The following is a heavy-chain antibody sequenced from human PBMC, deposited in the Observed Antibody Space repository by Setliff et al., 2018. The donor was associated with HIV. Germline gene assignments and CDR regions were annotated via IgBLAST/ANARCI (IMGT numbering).Heavy chain of an antibody. CDR1: GYTFSTYG. CDR2: ISAYNGNT. Sequence: GASVKVSCKASGYTFSTYGISWVRQAPGQGLEWMGWISAYNGNTNYAQKLQGRVTVTTDTSTSTAYMELRSLRSDDTAVYYCARDRGVYCRSTNCYSPVDAFDIWGQGTMVTVSS. V-gene: IGHV1-18*01. J-gene: IGHJ3*02. CDR3: ARDRGVYCRSTNCYSPVDAFDI. D-gene: IGHD2-2*01.